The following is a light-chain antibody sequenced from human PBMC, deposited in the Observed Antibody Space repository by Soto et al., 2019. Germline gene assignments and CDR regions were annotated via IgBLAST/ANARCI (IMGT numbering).Light chain of an antibody. CDR3: QQYYSFPPA. CDR1: QGIGSY. J-gene: IGKJ1*01. V-gene: IGKV1D-8*01. CDR2: AAS. Sequence: VICMTQSPSLLSASTGDRVTISCRMSQGIGSYLAWYQQKPGKAPELLIYAASTLQSGVPSRFSGSGSGTDFTLTISCLQSEDFATYYCQQYYSFPPAFGQGTKVDIK.